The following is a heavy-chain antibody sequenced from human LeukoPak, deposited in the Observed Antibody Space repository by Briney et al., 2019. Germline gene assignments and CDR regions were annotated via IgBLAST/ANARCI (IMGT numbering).Heavy chain of an antibody. Sequence: SETLSLTCTVSGGSISSVYWSWIRQTPEKGLEWIGYIYYTGSTNYNPSLKSRVTISVDTSNNQFSLKLSSVTAADTAVYYCARRDYCTSTTCYESYNWFDPWGQGTLVTVSS. CDR2: IYYTGST. CDR3: ARRDYCTSTTCYESYNWFDP. J-gene: IGHJ5*02. CDR1: GGSISSVY. V-gene: IGHV4-59*12. D-gene: IGHD2-2*01.